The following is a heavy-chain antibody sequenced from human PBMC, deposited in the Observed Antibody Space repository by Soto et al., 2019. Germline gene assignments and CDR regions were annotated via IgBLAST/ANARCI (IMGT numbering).Heavy chain of an antibody. V-gene: IGHV4-4*07. J-gene: IGHJ5*02. D-gene: IGHD6-13*01. CDR2: IYSSGST. CDR3: ARSSHKESWFDP. Sequence: SETLSLTCTVSGGSVNNFYWNWIRQPAGKGLEWIGRIYSSGSTNYNPSLRSRVTMSVDTSKNQFSLKLNSVTAADTAVYYCARSSHKESWFDPWGQGTLVTVS. CDR1: GGSVNNFY.